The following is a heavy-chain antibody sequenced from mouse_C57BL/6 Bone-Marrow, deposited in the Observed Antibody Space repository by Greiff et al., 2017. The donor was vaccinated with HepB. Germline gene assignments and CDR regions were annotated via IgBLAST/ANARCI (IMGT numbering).Heavy chain of an antibody. J-gene: IGHJ2*01. Sequence: VKPGASVKMSCKASGYTFTSYWITWVKQRPGQGLEWIGDIYPGSGSTNYNEKFKSKATLTVETSSSTAYMQLSSLTSEDSAVYYCARGFITTVVAQYYFDYWGQGTTLTVSS. CDR2: IYPGSGST. CDR1: GYTFTSYW. CDR3: ARGFITTVVAQYYFDY. D-gene: IGHD1-1*01. V-gene: IGHV1-55*01.